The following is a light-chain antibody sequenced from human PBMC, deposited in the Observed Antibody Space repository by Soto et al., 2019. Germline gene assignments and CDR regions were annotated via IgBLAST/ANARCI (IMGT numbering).Light chain of an antibody. CDR1: QSVSSSY. V-gene: IGKV3-20*01. J-gene: IGKJ2*01. CDR2: GAS. Sequence: EIVLTQSPGTLSLSPGERATLSCRASQSVSSSYLAWYQQKPGQAPRLLIYGASSRATGIPDRFSGSGSGTDFTLTISRLEXXXXXXXXCQQYGSSPPYTFGQGTKLEIK. CDR3: QQYGSSPPYT.